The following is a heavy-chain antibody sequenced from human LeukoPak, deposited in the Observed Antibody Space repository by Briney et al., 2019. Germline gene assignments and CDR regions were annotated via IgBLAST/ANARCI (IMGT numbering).Heavy chain of an antibody. D-gene: IGHD5-12*01. V-gene: IGHV3-53*01. J-gene: IGHJ4*02. Sequence: GGSLRLSCAASGFTVSSNYMSWVRQAPGKGLEWVSVIYSGGSTYYADSVKGRFTISRDNAKNSLYLQMNSLRAEDTAVYYCARDEIVATIPLGYWGQGTLVTVSS. CDR1: GFTVSSNY. CDR3: ARDEIVATIPLGY. CDR2: IYSGGST.